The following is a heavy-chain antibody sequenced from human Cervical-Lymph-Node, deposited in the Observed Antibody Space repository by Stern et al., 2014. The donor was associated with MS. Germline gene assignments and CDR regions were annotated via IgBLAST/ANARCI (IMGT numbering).Heavy chain of an antibody. J-gene: IGHJ3*02. CDR2: ISHSGRT. CDR3: ARSSVTTPNAFDI. Sequence: QLQLQESGSGLVKPSQTLSLTCAVSGGSISSGGYSWSWIRQPPGKGLEWIGYISHSGRTSYNPSLKSRVTISEDRAKNQFSLKLGSVTAADTAVYYCARSSVTTPNAFDIWGQGTMVTVSS. V-gene: IGHV4-30-2*01. CDR1: GGSISSGGYS. D-gene: IGHD4-17*01.